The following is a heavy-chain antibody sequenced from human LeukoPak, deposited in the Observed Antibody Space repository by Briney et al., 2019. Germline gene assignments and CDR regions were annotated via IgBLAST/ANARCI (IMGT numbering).Heavy chain of an antibody. J-gene: IGHJ4*01. CDR2: ISGDGGST. D-gene: IGHD5-12*01. V-gene: IGHV3-43*02. CDR3: AEDTPVGYDYPV. Sequence: PGGSLRQFCAASGFTFDDYAMHWVRQAPGKGLEWVSLISGDGGSTYYADSVKGRFTVSRDNSKNSLFLQMNGLRTEDTAFYYCAEDTPVGYDYPVWVHGILVTVSS. CDR1: GFTFDDYA.